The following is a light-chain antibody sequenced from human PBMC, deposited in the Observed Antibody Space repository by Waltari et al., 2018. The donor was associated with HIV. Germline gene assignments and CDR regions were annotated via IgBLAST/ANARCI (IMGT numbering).Light chain of an antibody. CDR2: EGS. Sequence: QSALTQPASVSGSPGQSITIPCTGTSSDVGSYNLVSWSQQHPGKAPKLMIYEGSKRPSGVSNRFSGSKSGNTASLTISGLQAEDEADYYCCSYAGSSTLEVFGGGTKLTVL. J-gene: IGLJ2*01. CDR3: CSYAGSSTLEV. V-gene: IGLV2-23*01. CDR1: SSDVGSYNL.